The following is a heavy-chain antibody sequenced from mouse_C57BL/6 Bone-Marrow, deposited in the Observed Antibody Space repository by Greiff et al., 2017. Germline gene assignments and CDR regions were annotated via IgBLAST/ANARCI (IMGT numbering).Heavy chain of an antibody. CDR2: IDPSDSYT. Sequence: QVQLQQPGAELVMPGASVKLSCKASGYTFTSYWMHWVKQRPGQGLEWIGEIDPSDSYTNYNQKFKGKTTLTVDKSSSTAYMQRSSLTSEDSAVYYCARSWRLITNNIDYWGQGTALTVSS. CDR3: ARSWRLITNNIDY. J-gene: IGHJ2*01. D-gene: IGHD1-1*01. V-gene: IGHV1-69*01. CDR1: GYTFTSYW.